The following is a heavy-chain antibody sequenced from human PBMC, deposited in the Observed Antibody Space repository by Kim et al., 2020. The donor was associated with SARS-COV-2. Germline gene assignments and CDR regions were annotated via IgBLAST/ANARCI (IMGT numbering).Heavy chain of an antibody. Sequence: SVKVSCKASGGTFSSYAISWVRQAPGQGLEWMGGIIPIFGTANYAQKFQGRVTITADESTSTAYMELSSLRSEDTAVYYCASGHVGDYPHYYFGMDVWGQGTTVTVSS. J-gene: IGHJ6*02. CDR3: ASGHVGDYPHYYFGMDV. CDR2: IIPIFGTA. D-gene: IGHD4-17*01. V-gene: IGHV1-69*13. CDR1: GGTFSSYA.